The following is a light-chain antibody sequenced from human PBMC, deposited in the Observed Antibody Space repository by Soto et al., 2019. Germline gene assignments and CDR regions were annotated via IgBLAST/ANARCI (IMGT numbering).Light chain of an antibody. CDR3: QQYNSYSGT. V-gene: IGKV1-5*01. CDR1: QSISSW. CDR2: DAS. J-gene: IGKJ1*01. Sequence: DIQITQSPSTLSASVGDRVIITSRASQSISSWLAWYQQKPGKAPKLLIYDASSLESGVPSRFSGSGSGTEFTLTISSLQPDDFATYYCQQYNSYSGTFGQGTKVDI.